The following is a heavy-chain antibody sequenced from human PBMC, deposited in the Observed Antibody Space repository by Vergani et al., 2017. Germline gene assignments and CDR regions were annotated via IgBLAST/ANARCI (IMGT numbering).Heavy chain of an antibody. CDR3: ARDPREYGGDPDDYYYGMDV. CDR2: IIPVLGKT. D-gene: IGHD2-21*02. V-gene: IGHV1-69*08. Sequence: QVQLVQSGAEVKKPGSSVKVSCKASGATFRSNTISWVRQVPGQGLEWMGRIIPVLGKTKYAQDFQGRLTITADTSTSTAYMELTSLRSQDTAVYYCARDPREYGGDPDDYYYGMDVWGQGTTVTVSS. J-gene: IGHJ6*02. CDR1: GATFRSNT.